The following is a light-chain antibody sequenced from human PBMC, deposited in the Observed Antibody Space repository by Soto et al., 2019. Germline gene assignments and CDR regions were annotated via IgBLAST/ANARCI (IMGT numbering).Light chain of an antibody. CDR2: AAS. J-gene: IGKJ1*01. CDR3: QQYGSSPPT. Sequence: EIVLTQSPGTLSLSPGERATLSCRASQSVTTRSLAWYQQKPGQPPRLIIYAASSRATGIPDRISGSGSGTDFTLTISRLEPEDFAVYYCQQYGSSPPTFGQGTKVDIK. V-gene: IGKV3-20*01. CDR1: QSVTTRS.